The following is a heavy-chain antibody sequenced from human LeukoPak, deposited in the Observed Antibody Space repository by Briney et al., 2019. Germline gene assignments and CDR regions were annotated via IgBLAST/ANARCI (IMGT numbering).Heavy chain of an antibody. Sequence: GGSLRLSCAASGFSFSDYSMNWVRQAPGKGLEWVSFISSYSTYIYYADSLKGRFTISRDNAKNSLYLQMNSLRAEDTAVCYCARDSFAGYDSSGYSSYDYWGQGTLVTVSS. CDR2: ISSYSTYI. CDR3: ARDSFAGYDSSGYSSYDY. CDR1: GFSFSDYS. V-gene: IGHV3-21*01. J-gene: IGHJ4*02. D-gene: IGHD3-22*01.